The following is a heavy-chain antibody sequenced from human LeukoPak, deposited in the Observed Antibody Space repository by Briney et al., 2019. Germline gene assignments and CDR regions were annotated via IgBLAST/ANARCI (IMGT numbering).Heavy chain of an antibody. D-gene: IGHD1-14*01. CDR2: IYSGGSS. CDR1: GFTVSSNY. Sequence: PGGSLRLSCAASGFTVSSNYMSWVRQAPGKGLEWVSVIYSGGSSSYAASVKTRFTISRDNSKNTLYLQMNSLRAEDTAVYYCAGGPYLSEFDYWGQGTPVTVSS. V-gene: IGHV3-53*01. CDR3: AGGPYLSEFDY. J-gene: IGHJ4*02.